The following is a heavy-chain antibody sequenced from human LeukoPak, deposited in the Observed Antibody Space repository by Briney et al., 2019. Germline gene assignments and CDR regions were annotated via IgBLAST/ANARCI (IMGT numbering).Heavy chain of an antibody. J-gene: IGHJ4*02. CDR1: GDSVSSSTAA. V-gene: IGHV6-1*01. CDR3: ARDGWPAFDY. D-gene: IGHD2-15*01. CDR2: TFYRSKWYN. Sequence: SQTLSLTCAISGDSVSSSTAAWNWIRQSPSRGLEWLGRTFYRSKWYNDYAVSVQSRITINPDTSKNQFSLQLNSVTPEDTAVYYCARDGWPAFDYWGQGTLVTVYS.